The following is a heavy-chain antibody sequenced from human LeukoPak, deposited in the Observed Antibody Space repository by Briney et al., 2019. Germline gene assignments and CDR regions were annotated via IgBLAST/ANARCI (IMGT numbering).Heavy chain of an antibody. CDR1: GFTFSSYE. CDR3: AREEGLGDRLVINPAVDY. Sequence: GGSLRLSCAASGFTFSSYEVNWVRQAPGKGLEWVSYINSRASTIYYADSVKGRFTISRDNAKNSLYLQMNSLRAEDTAVYYCAREEGLGDRLVINPAVDYWGQGTLVTVSS. CDR2: INSRASTI. D-gene: IGHD3-9*01. J-gene: IGHJ4*02. V-gene: IGHV3-48*03.